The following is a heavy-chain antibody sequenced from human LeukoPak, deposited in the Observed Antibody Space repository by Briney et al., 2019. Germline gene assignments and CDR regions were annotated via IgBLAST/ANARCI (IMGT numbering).Heavy chain of an antibody. J-gene: IGHJ4*02. V-gene: IGHV1-46*01. Sequence: ASVKVSCKASGYTFTSYYMHWVRQAPGQELEWMGIINPSGGSTSYAQKFQGRVTMTRDMSTSTVYMELSSLRSEDTAVYYCARDYYDSSGYYSPSFDYWGQGTLVTVSS. CDR1: GYTFTSYY. D-gene: IGHD3-22*01. CDR2: INPSGGST. CDR3: ARDYYDSSGYYSPSFDY.